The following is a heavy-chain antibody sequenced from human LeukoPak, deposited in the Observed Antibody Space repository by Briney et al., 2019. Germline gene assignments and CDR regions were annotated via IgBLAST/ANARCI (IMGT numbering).Heavy chain of an antibody. V-gene: IGHV3-48*04. D-gene: IGHD3-10*01. J-gene: IGHJ4*02. CDR1: GFTFSSYS. CDR2: ISRSSSTI. CDR3: ARGDPASYGSGSYSFDY. Sequence: SGGSLRLSCAASGFTFSSYSMNWVRQAPGKGLEWVSYISRSSSTIYYADSVKGRFTISRDNAKNSLYLQMNSLRAEDTAVYYCARGDPASYGSGSYSFDYWGQGTLVTVSS.